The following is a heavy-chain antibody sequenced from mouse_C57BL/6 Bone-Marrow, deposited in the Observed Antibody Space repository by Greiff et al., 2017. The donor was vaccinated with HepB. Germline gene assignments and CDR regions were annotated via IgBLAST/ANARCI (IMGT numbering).Heavy chain of an antibody. CDR2: IYPGSGST. CDR1: GYTFTSYW. Sequence: QVQLQQPGAELVKPGASVKMSCKASGYTFTSYWITWVKQRPGQGLEWIGDIYPGSGSTNYNEKFKSKATLTVDTSSSTANMQLSSLTSEDSAVYYCARRYYVSSWYFDVWGTGTTVTVSS. D-gene: IGHD1-1*01. J-gene: IGHJ1*03. V-gene: IGHV1-55*01. CDR3: ARRYYVSSWYFDV.